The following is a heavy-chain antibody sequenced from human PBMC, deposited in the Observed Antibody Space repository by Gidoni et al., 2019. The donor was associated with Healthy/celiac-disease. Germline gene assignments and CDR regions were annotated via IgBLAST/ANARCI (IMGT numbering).Heavy chain of an antibody. V-gene: IGHV1-69*01. CDR2: IIPIFGTA. D-gene: IGHD3-10*01. CDR3: AAEFMVQDAFDI. J-gene: IGHJ3*02. CDR1: GGTFSSYA. Sequence: VQLVQSGAEVKKPGASVKVCCKASGGTFSSYAISWVRQAPGQGLEWMGGIIPIFGTANSAQKFQGRVTITADESTSTAYMALSSLRSEATAVSYCAAEFMVQDAFDIWGQGTMVTVSS.